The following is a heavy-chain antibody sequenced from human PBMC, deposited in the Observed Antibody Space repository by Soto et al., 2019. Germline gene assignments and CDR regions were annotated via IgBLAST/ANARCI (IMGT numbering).Heavy chain of an antibody. CDR2: ISSSNAYI. CDR1: GLTFNLYN. CDR3: VSPATHGRKYYFQW. J-gene: IGHJ4*01. V-gene: IGHV3-21*01. Sequence: GGSLRLSCAASGLTFNLYNMNWVRQAPGKGLEWVSSISSSNAYIHYADSVRGRFTITRDNDKKSVELQMNSLRVEDTAVYYCVSPATHGRKYYFQWWGHGTLVTVSS.